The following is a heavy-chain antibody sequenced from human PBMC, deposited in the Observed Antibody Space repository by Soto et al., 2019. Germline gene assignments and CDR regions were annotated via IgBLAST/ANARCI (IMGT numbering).Heavy chain of an antibody. V-gene: IGHV4-59*01. D-gene: IGHD3-22*01. CDR1: GGSFNNDY. Sequence: SETLSLTCTISGGSFNNDYWTWIRQSPGKGLEWIGYIFHSGITDYNPSVKSRVTISIDKSKNLFSLRLTSVTAADTAVYYCARDRYFYDSAGYYRTLDSWGQGILVTVSS. CDR2: IFHSGIT. CDR3: ARDRYFYDSAGYYRTLDS. J-gene: IGHJ5*01.